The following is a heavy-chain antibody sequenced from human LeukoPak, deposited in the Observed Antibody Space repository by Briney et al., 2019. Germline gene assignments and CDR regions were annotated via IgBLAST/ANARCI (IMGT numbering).Heavy chain of an antibody. CDR2: ISYDGSNK. J-gene: IGHJ4*02. D-gene: IGHD6-19*01. CDR1: GFTFSSYG. CDR3: AKLSYSSGWYY. Sequence: GGSLRLSCAASGFTFSSYGMHWVRQAPGKGLEWVAVISYDGSNKYYADSVKGRFTISRDNSKNTLYLQMNSLRAEDTAVYYCAKLSYSSGWYYWGQGTLVTVSS. V-gene: IGHV3-30*18.